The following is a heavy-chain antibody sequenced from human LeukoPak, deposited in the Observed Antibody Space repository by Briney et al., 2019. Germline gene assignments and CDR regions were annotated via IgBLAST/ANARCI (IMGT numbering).Heavy chain of an antibody. CDR1: EFSVGSNY. J-gene: IGHJ4*02. D-gene: IGHD6-19*01. V-gene: IGHV3-23*01. CDR2: ISGSGANT. Sequence: GGSLRLSCAASEFSVGSNYMTWVRQAPGKGLEWVSAISGSGANTYYTDSVRGRFIISRDQSRKTLYLQMNRLRAEDTAIYYCASHAAYTSDWRARTFDYWGQGTLVTVSS. CDR3: ASHAAYTSDWRARTFDY.